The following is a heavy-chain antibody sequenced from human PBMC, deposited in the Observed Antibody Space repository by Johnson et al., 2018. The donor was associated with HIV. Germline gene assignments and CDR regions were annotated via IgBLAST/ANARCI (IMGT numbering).Heavy chain of an antibody. CDR2: ISYDGSNK. Sequence: MSWIRQAPGKGLEWVAFISYDGSNKYYADSVKGRFTISRDNSKNTLYLQMNSLRAEDTAVYYCASFVGDTYLNAFDIWGQGTMVTVSS. J-gene: IGHJ3*02. V-gene: IGHV3-30*04. D-gene: IGHD1-26*01. CDR3: ASFVGDTYLNAFDI.